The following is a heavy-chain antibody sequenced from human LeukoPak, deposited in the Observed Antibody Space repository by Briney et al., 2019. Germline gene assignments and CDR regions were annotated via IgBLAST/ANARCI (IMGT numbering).Heavy chain of an antibody. V-gene: IGHV5-51*01. CDR3: ARPEEHGDYVHDAFDI. CDR2: IYPGDSDT. D-gene: IGHD4-17*01. Sequence: GESLKISCKASGYSFTSYWIGWVRQMPGKGLEWMGIIYPGDSDTRYSPSFQGQVTISADKSIITAYLQWSSLKASDTAMYYCARPEEHGDYVHDAFDIWGQGTMVTVSS. CDR1: GYSFTSYW. J-gene: IGHJ3*02.